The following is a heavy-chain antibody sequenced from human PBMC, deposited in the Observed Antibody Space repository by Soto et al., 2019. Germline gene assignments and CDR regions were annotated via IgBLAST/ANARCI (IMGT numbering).Heavy chain of an antibody. J-gene: IGHJ4*02. CDR1: GYTFTSYC. CDR2: ISAYNGNT. V-gene: IGHV1-18*01. Sequence: ASVNVPFKASGYTFTSYCISCVREAPLQGLEWMGWISAYNGNTNYAQKPQGRVTMTTDTSTSTDYMELRSLRSDDKAVYYCARGGIVGAQDYWGQGTMVTVSS. D-gene: IGHD1-26*01. CDR3: ARGGIVGAQDY.